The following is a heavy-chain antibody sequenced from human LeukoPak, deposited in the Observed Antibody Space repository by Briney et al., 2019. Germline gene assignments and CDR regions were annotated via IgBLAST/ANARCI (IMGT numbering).Heavy chain of an antibody. Sequence: GESLKISCKGSGYSFTSYWISWVRQMPGKGLEWMGRIDPYDSYSAYSPSFQGHVTISADKSISTAYLQWSSLKASDTAIYYCARDDEYASTGYFYHPYWGQGTLVTVSS. V-gene: IGHV5-10-1*01. CDR3: ARDDEYASTGYFYHPY. CDR1: GYSFTSYW. J-gene: IGHJ4*02. CDR2: IDPYDSYS. D-gene: IGHD3-22*01.